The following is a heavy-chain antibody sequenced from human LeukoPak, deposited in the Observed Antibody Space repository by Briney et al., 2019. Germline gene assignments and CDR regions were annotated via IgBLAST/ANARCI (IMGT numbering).Heavy chain of an antibody. CDR3: ASWLRYYYYGMDV. CDR2: ISSSGSTI. Sequence: GGSLRLSCAASGFTFSSYEMNWVCQARGKGLEWVSYISSSGSTIYYADSVKGRFTISRDNAKNSLYLQMNSLRAEDTAVYYCASWLRYYYYGMDVWGKGTTVTVSS. V-gene: IGHV3-48*03. J-gene: IGHJ6*04. D-gene: IGHD5-12*01. CDR1: GFTFSSYE.